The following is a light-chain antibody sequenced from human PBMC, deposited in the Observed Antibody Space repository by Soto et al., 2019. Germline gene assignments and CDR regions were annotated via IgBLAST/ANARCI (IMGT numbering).Light chain of an antibody. CDR2: AAS. V-gene: IGKV3-20*01. CDR1: QSVSTSY. J-gene: IGKJ2*03. Sequence: EIVLTQSPGTLSLSPGERATLSCRASQSVSTSYLVWYQQKPGQAPRLLIYAASSRATGIPDRISDSGSGIDFTLTIGRVEPEDLAVYYCQQYGSSPALSFGQGTVMVIK. CDR3: QQYGSSPALS.